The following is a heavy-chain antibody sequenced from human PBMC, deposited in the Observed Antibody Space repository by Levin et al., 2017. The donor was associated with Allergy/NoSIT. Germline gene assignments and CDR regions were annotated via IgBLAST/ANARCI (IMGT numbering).Heavy chain of an antibody. V-gene: IGHV3-73*01. D-gene: IGHD6-19*01. J-gene: IGHJ4*02. CDR2: IRSRANDYAT. Sequence: GGSLRLSCAASGFTFSGSAMHWVRQASGKGLEWVGRIRSRANDYATTYAASVKDRFTISRDDSENTAYLQMNSLKTEDTAVYYCTRRHHSGWYIDYWGQGTLVTVAA. CDR3: TRRHHSGWYIDY. CDR1: GFTFSGSA.